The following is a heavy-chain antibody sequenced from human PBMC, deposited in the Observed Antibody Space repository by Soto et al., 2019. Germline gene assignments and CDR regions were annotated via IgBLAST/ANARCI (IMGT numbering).Heavy chain of an antibody. CDR1: GFTFSSYA. J-gene: IGHJ5*02. CDR2: ISYDGSNK. V-gene: IGHV3-30-3*01. CDR3: ARDGPGGYCSGGSCYHNWFDP. D-gene: IGHD2-15*01. Sequence: QVQLVESGGGVVQPGRSLRLSCAASGFTFSSYAMHWVRQAPGKGLEWVAVISYDGSNKYYADSVKGRFTISRDNSKNTLYLQMNSLRAEDTAVYYGARDGPGGYCSGGSCYHNWFDPWGQGTLVTVSS.